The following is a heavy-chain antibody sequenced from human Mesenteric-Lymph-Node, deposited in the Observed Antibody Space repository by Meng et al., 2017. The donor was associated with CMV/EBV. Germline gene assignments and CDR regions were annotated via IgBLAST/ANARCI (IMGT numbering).Heavy chain of an antibody. CDR3: ARGKLVYDFWSGYYPLDY. V-gene: IGHV1-2*02. CDR2: INPNSGGT. J-gene: IGHJ4*02. D-gene: IGHD3-3*01. CDR1: GYTFTGYY. Sequence: ASVKVSCKASGYTFTGYYMHWVRQAPGQGLEWMGWINPNSGGTNYAQKFQGRVTMTRDTSISTAYMELSSLRSEDTAVYYCARGKLVYDFWSGYYPLDYWGQGTLVTVSS.